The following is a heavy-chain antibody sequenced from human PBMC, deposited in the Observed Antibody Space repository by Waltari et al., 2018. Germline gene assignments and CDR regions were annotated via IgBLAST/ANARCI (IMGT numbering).Heavy chain of an antibody. CDR3: ARDQTDFWSEGYYFDY. V-gene: IGHV4-59*01. J-gene: IGHJ4*02. CDR2: IYYSGST. D-gene: IGHD3-3*01. Sequence: QVQLQESGPGLVKPSETLSLTCTVSGGSISSYYWSWIRQPPGKGLEWIGYIYYSGSTNYNPSLKSRVTISVDTSKNQFSLKLSSVTAADTAVYYCARDQTDFWSEGYYFDYWGQGTLVTVSS. CDR1: GGSISSYY.